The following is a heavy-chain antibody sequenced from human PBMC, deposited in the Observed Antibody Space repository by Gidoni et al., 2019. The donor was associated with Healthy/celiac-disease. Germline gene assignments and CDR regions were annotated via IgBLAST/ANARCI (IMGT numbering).Heavy chain of an antibody. CDR2: ISYDVSNK. D-gene: IGHD6-19*01. CDR1: GFTFSSYG. Sequence: QVQLVESGGGVVQPGRSLRLSCAASGFTFSSYGMHWVRQAPGKGLEWVAVISYDVSNKYYADAVKGRFTISRDNSKNTLYLQMNSLRAEDTAVYYCAKDTGSGLNYYYYYGMDVWGQGTTVTVSS. J-gene: IGHJ6*02. CDR3: AKDTGSGLNYYYYYGMDV. V-gene: IGHV3-30*18.